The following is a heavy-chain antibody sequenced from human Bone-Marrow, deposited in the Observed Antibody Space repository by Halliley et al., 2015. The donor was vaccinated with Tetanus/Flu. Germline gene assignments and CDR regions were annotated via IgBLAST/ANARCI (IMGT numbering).Heavy chain of an antibody. CDR3: ARGLGDRGFCGGSSCNYHYGMDV. V-gene: IGHV4-61*01. CDR2: FYRSGST. Sequence: TLSLTCTVSGASVSSDSHCWSWIRQPPGKGLEWIGYFYRSGSTDYNPSLKSRVSMSVDTSRNQFTLTLYSVTAADTAVYYCARGLGDRGFCGGSSCNYHYGMDVWGQGTAVTVSS. J-gene: IGHJ6*02. D-gene: IGHD2-15*01. CDR1: GASVSSDSHC.